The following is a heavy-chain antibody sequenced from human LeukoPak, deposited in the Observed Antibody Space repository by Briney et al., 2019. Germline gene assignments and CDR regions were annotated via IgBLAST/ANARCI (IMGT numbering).Heavy chain of an antibody. V-gene: IGHV3-66*01. CDR1: GFTVSSNY. CDR3: AKDRGYCSGGSCYPHLGY. Sequence: QPGGSLRLSCAASGFTVSSNYMSWVRQAPGKGLEWVSVIYSGGSTYYADSVKGRFTISRDNSKNTLYLQMNSLRAEDTAVYYCAKDRGYCSGGSCYPHLGYWGQGTLVTVSS. J-gene: IGHJ4*02. CDR2: IYSGGST. D-gene: IGHD2-15*01.